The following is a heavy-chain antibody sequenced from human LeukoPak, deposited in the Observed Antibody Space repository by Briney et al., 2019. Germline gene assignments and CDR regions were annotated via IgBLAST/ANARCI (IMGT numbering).Heavy chain of an antibody. Sequence: GGSLRLSCAASGFTVSSNYMSWIRQAPGKGLEWVSYISNSGDSIYYAASVKGRFTISRDNAKNSLYLQMTSLRDEDTALYFCVREGRGCSSSSCQFDHWGQGTQVAVSS. CDR2: ISNSGDSI. D-gene: IGHD2-2*01. CDR3: VREGRGCSSSSCQFDH. V-gene: IGHV3-11*04. J-gene: IGHJ4*02. CDR1: GFTVSSNY.